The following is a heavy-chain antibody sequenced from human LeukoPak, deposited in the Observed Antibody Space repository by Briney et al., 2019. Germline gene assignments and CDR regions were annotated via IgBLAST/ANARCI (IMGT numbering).Heavy chain of an antibody. J-gene: IGHJ4*02. CDR1: GYTFTGYY. Sequence: ALVKVSCKASGYTFTGYYMHWVRQAPGQGLEWMGWINPNSGGTNYAQKFQGRVTMTRDMSISTAYMELSRLRSDDTAVYYCARRDLVAAAGSDYWGQGTLVTVSS. V-gene: IGHV1-2*02. D-gene: IGHD6-13*01. CDR3: ARRDLVAAAGSDY. CDR2: INPNSGGT.